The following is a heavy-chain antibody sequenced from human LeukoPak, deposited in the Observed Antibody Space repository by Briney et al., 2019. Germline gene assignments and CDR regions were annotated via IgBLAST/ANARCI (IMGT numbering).Heavy chain of an antibody. CDR2: IKGSGDGT. CDR1: GFTFSKYA. J-gene: IGHJ4*02. CDR3: ARPHYDVLTGPFDY. Sequence: GGSLRLSCAASGFTFSKYAMMWVRQAPGKGLEWVSAIKGSGDGTEYADSVRGRFTISRDNSKNTLWLQMNSLRAEDTAVYYCARPHYDVLTGPFDYWGQGTLVTVSS. V-gene: IGHV3-23*01. D-gene: IGHD3-9*01.